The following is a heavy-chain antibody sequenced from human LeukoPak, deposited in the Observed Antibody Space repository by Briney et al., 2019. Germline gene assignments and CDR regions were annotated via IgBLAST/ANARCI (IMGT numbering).Heavy chain of an antibody. CDR1: GFTFSSYA. Sequence: PGASLRLSCAASGFTFSSYAMSWVRQAPGKGLEWVSAISGSGGSTYYADSVKGRFTISRDNSKNTLYLQMNSLRAEDTAVYYCAKDTYYYDSSGYYPFDHWGQGTLVTVSS. V-gene: IGHV3-23*01. CDR3: AKDTYYYDSSGYYPFDH. J-gene: IGHJ4*02. CDR2: ISGSGGST. D-gene: IGHD3-22*01.